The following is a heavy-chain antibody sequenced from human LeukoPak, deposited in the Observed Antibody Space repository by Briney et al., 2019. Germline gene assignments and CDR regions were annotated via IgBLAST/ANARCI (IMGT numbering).Heavy chain of an antibody. J-gene: IGHJ4*02. D-gene: IGHD6-13*01. Sequence: ASVKVSCKASGYTFTGYYMHWVRQAPGQGLEWMGWINPNSGGTNYAQKFQGRVTMTRDTSISTAYMVLSRMRSDDTAVYYCARDLEQQLVLHFDYWGQGTLVTVSS. CDR2: INPNSGGT. CDR3: ARDLEQQLVLHFDY. CDR1: GYTFTGYY. V-gene: IGHV1-2*02.